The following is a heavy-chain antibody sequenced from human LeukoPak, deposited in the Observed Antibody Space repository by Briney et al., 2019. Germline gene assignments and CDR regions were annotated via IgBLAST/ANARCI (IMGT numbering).Heavy chain of an antibody. V-gene: IGHV4-59*11. D-gene: IGHD3-3*01. J-gene: IGHJ4*02. CDR3: ATLKRGSVFGYFNF. CDR2: LRDTEST. Sequence: SETLSLTCTVSGASISTHYWSWLRQPPGKELEWSAYLRDTESTKDNPSLKSRVALSAGTSKNQFSLRLTSVTAADTAIYYCATLKRGSVFGYFNFWGQGLLVTVSS. CDR1: GASISTHY.